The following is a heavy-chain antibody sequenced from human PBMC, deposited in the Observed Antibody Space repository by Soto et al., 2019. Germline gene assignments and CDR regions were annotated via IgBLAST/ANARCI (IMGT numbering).Heavy chain of an antibody. J-gene: IGHJ5*02. CDR2: IYYSGST. CDR3: ARTPVWRVVAGGRYNWFVP. CDR1: GGSISSYY. V-gene: IGHV4-59*08. Sequence: PSETLSLTCTVSGGSISSYYWSWIRQPPGKGLEWIGYIYYSGSTNYNPSLKSRVTISVDTSKNQFSLKLSSVTAADTAVYYCARTPVWRVVAGGRYNWFVPSCQGPLVTVS. D-gene: IGHD6-19*01.